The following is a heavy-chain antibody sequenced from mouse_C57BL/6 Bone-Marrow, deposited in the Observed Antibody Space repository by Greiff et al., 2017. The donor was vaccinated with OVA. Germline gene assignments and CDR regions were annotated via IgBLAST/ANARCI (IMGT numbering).Heavy chain of an antibody. J-gene: IGHJ2*01. CDR3: ARRWLRLDY. Sequence: EVQLQESGGDLVKPGGSLKLSCAASGFTFSSYGMSWVRQTPDKRLEWVATISSGGSYTYYPDSVKGRFTISRDNAKNTLYLQMSSLKSEDTAMYYCARRWLRLDYWGQGTTLTVSS. CDR2: ISSGGSYT. V-gene: IGHV5-6*01. D-gene: IGHD2-2*01. CDR1: GFTFSSYG.